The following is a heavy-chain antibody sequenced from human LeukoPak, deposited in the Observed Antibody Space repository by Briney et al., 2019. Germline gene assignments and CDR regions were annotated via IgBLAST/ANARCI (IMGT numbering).Heavy chain of an antibody. D-gene: IGHD5-24*01. CDR3: ARRRLGYYFDY. V-gene: IGHV4-34*01. J-gene: IGHJ4*02. CDR1: GGSFSGYY. CDR2: INPRGST. Sequence: SETLSLTCGVYGGSFSGYYWSWIRQPPGKGVEWIGEINPRGSTNYNQSLKRRVTLSADRYKKQFSLTLNSVTAADTAVYYCARRRLGYYFDYWGQGTLVTVSS.